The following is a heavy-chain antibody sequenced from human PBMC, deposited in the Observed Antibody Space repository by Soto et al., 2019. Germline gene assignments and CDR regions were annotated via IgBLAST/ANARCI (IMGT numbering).Heavy chain of an antibody. CDR3: AREGPPIRAHNPPEYFYP. CDR2: IYYTGGT. CDR1: GDSISTRSNY. Sequence: SETLSLTCTVSGDSISTRSNYWAWIRQPPGKGLEWIGSIYYTGGTYYNPSLKSRVTLFLDTSKNQFSLNLNSVTAADTAVYHCAREGPPIRAHNPPEYFYPWGQGTPVTVSS. J-gene: IGHJ1*01. V-gene: IGHV4-39*02.